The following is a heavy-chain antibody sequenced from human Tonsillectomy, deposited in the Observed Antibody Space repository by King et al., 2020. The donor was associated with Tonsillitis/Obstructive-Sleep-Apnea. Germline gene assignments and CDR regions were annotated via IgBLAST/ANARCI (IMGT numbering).Heavy chain of an antibody. CDR1: GYSFTTSY. Sequence: QLVQSGAEVKMPGASVRVSCKASGYSFTTSYMHWVRQAPGQGLDWLGIINPSDGITTYAQKFQGRLTMTRDTSTSTVCMELSRLRSDDTAVYYCARDTPIDRVIDCWGQGTLVTVSS. CDR2: INPSDGIT. D-gene: IGHD3-10*01. V-gene: IGHV1-46*01. CDR3: ARDTPIDRVIDC. J-gene: IGHJ4*02.